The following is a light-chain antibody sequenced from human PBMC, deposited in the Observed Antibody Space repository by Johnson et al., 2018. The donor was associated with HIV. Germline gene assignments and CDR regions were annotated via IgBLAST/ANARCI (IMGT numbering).Light chain of an antibody. CDR3: ATWDTSLSTGGF. Sequence: QSVLTQPPSVSAAPGQTVTISCSGASSTFGNSYISWYQLLPGSPPKLLVFKNNERPSGIPDRFSGSNPGTSATLDITGLQTGDEADYYCATWDTSLSTGGFFGTGTKVTVL. CDR1: SSTFGNSY. J-gene: IGLJ1*01. V-gene: IGLV1-51*02. CDR2: KNN.